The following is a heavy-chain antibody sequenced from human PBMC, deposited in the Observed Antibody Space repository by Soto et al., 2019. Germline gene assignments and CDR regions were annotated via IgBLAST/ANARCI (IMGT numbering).Heavy chain of an antibody. Sequence: QITLKESSPTLVKPTQTLTLTCTFSGFSLSTSGVGVGWIRQPPGKALEWLTFIYWDDDKRNSPFLKSRLTITKDTSKNQVVLTMTNMDPVDTATYYCAHLVVSVITYYVDSWGQGPLVTVSS. CDR3: AHLVVSVITYYVDS. J-gene: IGHJ4*02. CDR2: IYWDDDK. CDR1: GFSLSTSGVG. V-gene: IGHV2-5*02. D-gene: IGHD3-16*01.